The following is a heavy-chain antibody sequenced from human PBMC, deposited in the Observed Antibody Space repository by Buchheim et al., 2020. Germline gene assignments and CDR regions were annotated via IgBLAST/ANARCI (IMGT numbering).Heavy chain of an antibody. V-gene: IGHV3-30*04. CDR2: ISYDGSNK. J-gene: IGHJ4*02. CDR1: GFTFSSYA. D-gene: IGHD5-12*01. Sequence: QVQLVESGGGVVQPGRSLRLSCAASGFTFSSYAMHWVRQAPGKGLEWVAVISYDGSNKYYADSVKGRFTISRDNSKHTLYLQMNSLRAEDTAVYYCARARAPGYSGYDPDFDYWGQGTL. CDR3: ARARAPGYSGYDPDFDY.